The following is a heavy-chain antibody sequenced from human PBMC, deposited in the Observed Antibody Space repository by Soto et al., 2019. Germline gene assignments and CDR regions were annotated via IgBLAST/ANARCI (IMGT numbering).Heavy chain of an antibody. V-gene: IGHV5-10-1*01. CDR2: IDPSDSYT. CDR3: ARLQMAYCSSTSCYAHYYYGMDV. Sequence: PXESLTISCKGSGYSFTSYWISLVRQMPGKGLEWMGRIDPSDSYTNYSPSFQGHVTISADKSISTAYLQWSSLKASDTAMYYCARLQMAYCSSTSCYAHYYYGMDVWGQGTTVTVSS. CDR1: GYSFTSYW. D-gene: IGHD2-2*01. J-gene: IGHJ6*02.